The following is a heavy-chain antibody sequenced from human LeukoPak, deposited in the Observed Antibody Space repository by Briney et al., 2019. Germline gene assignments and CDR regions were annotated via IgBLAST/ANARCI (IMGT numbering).Heavy chain of an antibody. J-gene: IGHJ4*02. CDR3: ARGVGAAAGNFDY. Sequence: ASETLSLTCTVSGGSISSGSYYWSWIRQPAGKGLEWIGRIYTSGSTNYNPSLKSRVTISVDTSKNQFSLKLSSVTAADTAVYYCARGVGAAAGNFDYWGQGALVIVSS. CDR2: IYTSGST. D-gene: IGHD6-13*01. V-gene: IGHV4-61*02. CDR1: GGSISSGSYY.